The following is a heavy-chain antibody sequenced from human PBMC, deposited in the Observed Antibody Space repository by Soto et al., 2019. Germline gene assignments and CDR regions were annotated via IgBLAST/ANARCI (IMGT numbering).Heavy chain of an antibody. J-gene: IGHJ4*02. CDR3: ARVYLDDSGSYRFDY. V-gene: IGHV4-59*01. Sequence: QVQLQESGPGLVKPSETLSLTCTVSGGSISSYYWSWIRQPPGKGLEWIGYIYYSGSTNYNPPLKSRVTISVDTSKNQFSLKLSSVTAADTAVYYCARVYLDDSGSYRFDYWGQGTLVTVSS. CDR2: IYYSGST. CDR1: GGSISSYY. D-gene: IGHD1-26*01.